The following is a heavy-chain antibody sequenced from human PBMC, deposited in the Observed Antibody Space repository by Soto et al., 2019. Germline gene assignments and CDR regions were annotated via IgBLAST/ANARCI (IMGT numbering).Heavy chain of an antibody. V-gene: IGHV3-74*01. J-gene: IGHJ4*02. CDR3: VRGTNGWRGMDY. CDR2: ITEDGSGT. CDR1: GFTFSSYP. Sequence: GGSLRLSCATSGFTFSSYPIHWVRQAPGKGPVWVSRITEDGSGTAYADSVKGRFTVTRDNAKNTMYLQMSGLGAEDTAVYHCVRGTNGWRGMDYWGQGTLVTVSS. D-gene: IGHD2-8*01.